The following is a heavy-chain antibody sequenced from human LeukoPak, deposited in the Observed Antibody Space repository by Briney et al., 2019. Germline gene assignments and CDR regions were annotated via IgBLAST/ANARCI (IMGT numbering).Heavy chain of an antibody. CDR2: ISGSGGST. CDR1: GFTFSSYA. V-gene: IGHV3-23*01. Sequence: GGSLRLSCAASGFTFSSYAMSWVRQAPGKGLEWVSAISGSGGSTYYADSVKGRFTISRDNSKNTLYLQMNSLRAEDTAVYYCARDQTGSSSWYWWGQGTLVTVSS. J-gene: IGHJ4*02. D-gene: IGHD6-13*01. CDR3: ARDQTGSSSWYW.